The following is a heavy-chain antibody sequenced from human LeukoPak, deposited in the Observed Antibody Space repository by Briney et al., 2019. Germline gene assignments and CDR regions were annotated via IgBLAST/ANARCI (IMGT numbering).Heavy chain of an antibody. J-gene: IGHJ4*02. V-gene: IGHV3-64*01. CDR2: ISNGGGGT. CDR3: ARPYYDIWSAYVY. Sequence: QSGGSLRLSCAASGFTFSSYAMHWVRQAPGKGLEYVSAISNGGGGTHYANSVKGRFTISRDNSKNTLYLQMGSLRAEDMAVYCCARPYYDIWSAYVYWGQGTLVTVSS. D-gene: IGHD3-3*01. CDR1: GFTFSSYA.